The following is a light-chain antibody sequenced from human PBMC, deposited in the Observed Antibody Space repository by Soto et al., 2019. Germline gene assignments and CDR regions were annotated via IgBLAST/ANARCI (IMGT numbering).Light chain of an antibody. CDR2: GAS. J-gene: IGKJ5*01. V-gene: IGKV3-15*01. CDR3: QQYKNWPL. CDR1: QSVRSH. Sequence: IVMTQSPATLSVSPGEGVTLSCRASQSVRSHLAWYHQKPGKPPRLLIYGASTRATGIPARFSGSGFGTEFTLTISSLQSEDFAVYYCQQYKNWPLLGQGTRLEI.